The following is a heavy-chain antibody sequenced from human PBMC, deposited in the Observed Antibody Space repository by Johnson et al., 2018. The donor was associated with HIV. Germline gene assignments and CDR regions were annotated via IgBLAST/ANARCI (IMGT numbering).Heavy chain of an antibody. V-gene: IGHV3-23*04. D-gene: IGHD6-13*01. Sequence: VQLVESGGGLVQPGGSLRLSCAASGFTFTSYTVSWVRQAPGKGLEWVSAISGSGASRYFADSVKGRFTISRDNAKNTLYLQMNSLRAEDTAVYYCARVGSSWGRDAFDIWGQGTMVTVSS. J-gene: IGHJ3*02. CDR3: ARVGSSWGRDAFDI. CDR2: ISGSGASR. CDR1: GFTFTSYT.